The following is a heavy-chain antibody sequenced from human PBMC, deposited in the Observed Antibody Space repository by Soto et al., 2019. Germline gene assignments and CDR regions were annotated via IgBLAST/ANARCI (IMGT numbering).Heavy chain of an antibody. CDR1: GYTFTSYY. Sequence: ASVKVSCKASGYTFTSYYMHWVRQAPGQGLEWMGIINPSGGSTSYAQKFQGRVTMTRDTSTSTVYMELSSLRSEDTAVYYCARGTLPSYYGSGSPPLYWGQGTLVTVSS. J-gene: IGHJ4*02. V-gene: IGHV1-46*01. CDR3: ARGTLPSYYGSGSPPLY. CDR2: INPSGGST. D-gene: IGHD3-10*01.